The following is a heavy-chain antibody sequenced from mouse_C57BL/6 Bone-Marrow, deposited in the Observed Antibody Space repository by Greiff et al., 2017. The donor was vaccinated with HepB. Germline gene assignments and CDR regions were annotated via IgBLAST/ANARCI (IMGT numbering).Heavy chain of an antibody. Sequence: VKLVESGAELVRPGASVKLSCKASGYTFTDYYINWVKQRPGQGLEWIARIYPGSGNTYYNEKFKGKATLTAEKSSSTAYMQLSSLTSEDSAVYFCARSGDYDAHFDYWGQGTTLTVSS. CDR1: GYTFTDYY. CDR2: IYPGSGNT. J-gene: IGHJ2*01. V-gene: IGHV1-76*01. CDR3: ARSGDYDAHFDY. D-gene: IGHD2-4*01.